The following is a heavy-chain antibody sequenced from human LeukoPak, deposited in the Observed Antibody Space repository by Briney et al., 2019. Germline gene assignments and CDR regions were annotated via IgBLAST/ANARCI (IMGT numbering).Heavy chain of an antibody. CDR1: GDSISSSY. J-gene: IGHJ6*03. CDR3: ARVVAVPGKFPDYYFYYMDV. CDR2: IYSSGST. V-gene: IGHV4-59*01. D-gene: IGHD6-19*01. Sequence: PSETLSLTCTVSGDSISSSYWSWVRQNPGKRLEWIGNIYSSGSTNYNPSPKSRLTISLDTSENQCSLRLRSVTAADTAVYYCARVVAVPGKFPDYYFYYMDVWGKGTTVTVS.